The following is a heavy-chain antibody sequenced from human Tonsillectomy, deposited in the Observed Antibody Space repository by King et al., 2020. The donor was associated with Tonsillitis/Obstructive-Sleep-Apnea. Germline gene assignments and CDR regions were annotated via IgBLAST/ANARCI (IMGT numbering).Heavy chain of an antibody. CDR3: ARGGYCSSTSCPEGYYYYHMDV. J-gene: IGHJ6*03. D-gene: IGHD2-2*01. V-gene: IGHV3-30*04. CDR1: GFTFSSYA. CDR2: ISYDGSNK. Sequence: VQLVESGGGVVQPGRSLRLSCAASGFTFSSYAMHWVRQAPGKGLEWVAVISYDGSNKYYADSVKGRFTISRDNSKNTLYLQMNSLRAEDTAVYYCARGGYCSSTSCPEGYYYYHMDVWGKGTTVTVSS.